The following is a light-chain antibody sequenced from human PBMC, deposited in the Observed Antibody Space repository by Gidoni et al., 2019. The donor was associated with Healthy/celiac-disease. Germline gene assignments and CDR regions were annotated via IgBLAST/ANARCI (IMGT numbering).Light chain of an antibody. Sequence: DIQMTQSPSTLSASVGDRVTITCRASQSISSWLAWYQQKPGKAPKLLIYKASSIESGVPSRFSGSGSGTEFTLTISSLQPDDFATYYCQQYNSYSWTFGQXTKVEIK. V-gene: IGKV1-5*03. J-gene: IGKJ1*01. CDR3: QQYNSYSWT. CDR2: KAS. CDR1: QSISSW.